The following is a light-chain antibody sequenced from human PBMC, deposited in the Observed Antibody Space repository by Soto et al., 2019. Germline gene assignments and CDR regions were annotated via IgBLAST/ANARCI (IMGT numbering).Light chain of an antibody. CDR1: SSNLGAGYD. CDR2: GNR. CDR3: QAYDDSLTASV. J-gene: IGLJ3*02. Sequence: QSVLTQPTSVSGAPGQRVTISCTGKSSNLGAGYDVHWYQQLPGAVPKLVIFGNRNRPSGVPERFSGSKSGTSASLAITGLQAEDEADYYCQAYDDSLTASVFGGGTKLTVL. V-gene: IGLV1-40*01.